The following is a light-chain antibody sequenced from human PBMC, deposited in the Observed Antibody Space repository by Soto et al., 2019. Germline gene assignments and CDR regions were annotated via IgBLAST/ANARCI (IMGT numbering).Light chain of an antibody. CDR1: QSVIIK. Sequence: EIVMTPSPATLSVSPLYRANLSCRASQSVIIKLAWYQQKPGQAPRLLVYGASSRATGIPDRFSGSGSGTAFTLIISRLEPEDFAVYYCQKYGGSSWTFGQGTKV. J-gene: IGKJ1*01. V-gene: IGKV3-20*01. CDR3: QKYGGSSWT. CDR2: GAS.